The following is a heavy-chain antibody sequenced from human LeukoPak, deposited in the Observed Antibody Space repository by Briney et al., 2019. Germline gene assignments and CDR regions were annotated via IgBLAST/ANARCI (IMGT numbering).Heavy chain of an antibody. Sequence: KSSETLSLTCAVSGDSISSGYYWGWVRQPPGKGLEWIGNVYHSGSTYYNPSLKSRVTISVDTSKNQFSLKLSSVTAADTAVYYCARQGITMVRDRFDYWGQGTLVTVSS. CDR1: GDSISSGYY. CDR3: ARQGITMVRDRFDY. CDR2: VYHSGST. V-gene: IGHV4-38-2*01. J-gene: IGHJ4*02. D-gene: IGHD3-10*01.